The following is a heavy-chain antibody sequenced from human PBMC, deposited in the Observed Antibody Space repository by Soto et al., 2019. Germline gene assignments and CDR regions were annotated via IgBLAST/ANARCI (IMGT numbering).Heavy chain of an antibody. CDR1: GGSISSYY. CDR2: IYYSGST. J-gene: IGHJ6*02. Sequence: QVQLQESGPGLVKPSETLSLTCTVSGGSISSYYWSGIRQPPGKGLEWIGYIYYSGSTNYNPSLKSPVTITADTSNNQSSLQLSSVTAADTAVYYWARATPGYDGMDVWGQGTTVTVSS. V-gene: IGHV4-59*01. CDR3: ARATPGYDGMDV.